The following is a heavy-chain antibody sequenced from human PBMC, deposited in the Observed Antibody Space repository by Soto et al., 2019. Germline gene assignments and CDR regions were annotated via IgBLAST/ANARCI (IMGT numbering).Heavy chain of an antibody. CDR2: IIPIFGTA. CDR3: VRSQNTMRVVVIPWGSEKRGDNWFDP. V-gene: IGHV1-69*13. D-gene: IGHD3-22*01. CDR1: GGTFSSYA. J-gene: IGHJ5*02. Sequence: SVKVSCKASGGTFSSYAISWLRQSPGQGLEWIGGIIPIFGTANYAQKFQGRVTITADESTSTAYMELSSLRSEDTAVYYCVRSQNTMRVVVIPWGSEKRGDNWFDPWGQGTLVTVSS.